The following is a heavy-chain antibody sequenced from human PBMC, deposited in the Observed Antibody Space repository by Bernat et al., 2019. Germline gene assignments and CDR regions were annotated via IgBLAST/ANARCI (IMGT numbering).Heavy chain of an antibody. J-gene: IGHJ1*01. CDR1: GFTFSGSV. CDR2: IRSKANNYAT. D-gene: IGHD5-24*01. CDR3: TRLEDGYNFLVN. Sequence: EVQLLESGGGLVQPGGSLKLSCAASGFTFSGSVMHWVRQASGKGLEWVGRIRSKANNYATIYAASVKGRFTISRDDSKNTAYLQMNSLKAEDTAVYYCTRLEDGYNFLVNWGQGTLVTVSS. V-gene: IGHV3-73*01.